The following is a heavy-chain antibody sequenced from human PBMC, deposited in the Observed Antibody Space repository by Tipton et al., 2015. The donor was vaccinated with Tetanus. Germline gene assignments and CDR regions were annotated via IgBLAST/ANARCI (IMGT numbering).Heavy chain of an antibody. CDR1: GFAFSSYA. CDR3: ARGGYHDSSGHLDT. D-gene: IGHD3-22*01. V-gene: IGHV3-23*01. J-gene: IGHJ4*02. Sequence: SLRLSCAASGFAFSSYAMSWVRQAPGKGLEWVSAISGSGGSTYYADSVKGRFTISRDNSKNTLYLQMNSLRAEDTAVYYCARGGYHDSSGHLDTWGQGTLVTVSS. CDR2: ISGSGGST.